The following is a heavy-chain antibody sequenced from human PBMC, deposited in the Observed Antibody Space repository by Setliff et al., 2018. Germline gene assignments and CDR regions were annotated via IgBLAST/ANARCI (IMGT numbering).Heavy chain of an antibody. CDR3: ARDPTYGSY. J-gene: IGHJ4*02. V-gene: IGHV3-23*01. CDR2: ISGSGTTT. D-gene: IGHD3-10*01. Sequence: GGSLRLSCAASGFTFSSYAMSWVRQAPGKGLEWVSAISGSGTTTYYADSVKGRFTISRDNAENSLYLQMHSLRAEDTAVYYCARDPTYGSYWGQGTLVTVSS. CDR1: GFTFSSYA.